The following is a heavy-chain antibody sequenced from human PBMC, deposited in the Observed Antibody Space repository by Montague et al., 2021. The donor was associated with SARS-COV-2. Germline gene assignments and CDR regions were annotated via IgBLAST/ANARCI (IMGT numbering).Heavy chain of an antibody. CDR2: INHSGST. J-gene: IGHJ4*02. V-gene: IGHV4-34*05. D-gene: IGHD3-3*01. CDR1: GGSFSGFQ. CDR3: AASSARGYYVGLDY. Sequence: SETLSLTCALYGGSFSGFQCCWICKSQGKGQEWKGEINHSGSTNSNLSLKSRPTMSLDTSKNQDSLLLSPVTAADTAALYCAASSARGYYVGLDYWGQGTLVTVSS.